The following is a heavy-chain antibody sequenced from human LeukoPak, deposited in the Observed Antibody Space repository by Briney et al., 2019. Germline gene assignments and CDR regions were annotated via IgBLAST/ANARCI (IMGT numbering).Heavy chain of an antibody. CDR3: ARDQYSSYLSYFDY. CDR2: IWYDGSNK. Sequence: PGGSLRLSCAASGFTFSSFGMHWVRQAPGKGLEWVAVIWYDGSNKYYADSVKGRFTISRDNSENTVYLQMNSLRAEDTAVYYCARDQYSSYLSYFDYWGQGTLVTVSS. D-gene: IGHD4-11*01. CDR1: GFTFSSFG. J-gene: IGHJ4*02. V-gene: IGHV3-33*01.